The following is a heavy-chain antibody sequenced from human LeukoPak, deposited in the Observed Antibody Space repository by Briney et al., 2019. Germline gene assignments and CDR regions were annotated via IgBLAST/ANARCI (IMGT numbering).Heavy chain of an antibody. J-gene: IGHJ6*03. V-gene: IGHV4-59*01. CDR1: GGSISSYY. CDR2: IYSSGST. Sequence: SETLSLTCTVSGGSISSYYWSWIRQPPGKGLEWIGYIYSSGSTNYNPSLKSRVTMSVDTSKNQFSLKVSSVTAADTAVYYCARVFDSGSQAYFYYMDVWGKGTTVTVSS. CDR3: ARVFDSGSQAYFYYMDV. D-gene: IGHD3-10*01.